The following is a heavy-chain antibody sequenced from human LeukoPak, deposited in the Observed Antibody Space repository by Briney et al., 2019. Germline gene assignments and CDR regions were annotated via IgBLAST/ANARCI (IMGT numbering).Heavy chain of an antibody. V-gene: IGHV3-9*01. CDR2: INWKSNNI. J-gene: IGHJ6*02. CDR1: GFTFGDYA. CDR3: ARERAGYFYAMDV. D-gene: IGHD6-13*01. Sequence: PGRPLRLSCTASGFTFGDYAMHWVRQAPGKGLEGVSGINWKSNNIGYADSVKGRFTISRDNAKNSLYLQMNLLRTEDAALYYCARERAGYFYAMDVWGQGTSVTVSS.